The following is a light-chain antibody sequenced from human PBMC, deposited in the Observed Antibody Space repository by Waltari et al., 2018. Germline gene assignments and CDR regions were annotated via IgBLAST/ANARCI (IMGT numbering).Light chain of an antibody. J-gene: IGLJ3*02. CDR3: SSYTSAETWV. V-gene: IGLV2-14*03. Sequence: QSALTQPASVSGSPGQSITISCTGTSRHIGSYNYVSWYQQGPGQVPKLIIYDVTQRPSGVSNRFSGSKSGDTASLTISGLQAEDEANYYCSSYTSAETWVFGGGTTLTVL. CDR2: DVT. CDR1: SRHIGSYNY.